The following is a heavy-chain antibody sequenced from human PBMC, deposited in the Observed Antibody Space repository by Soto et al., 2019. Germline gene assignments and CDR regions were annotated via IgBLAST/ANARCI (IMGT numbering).Heavy chain of an antibody. J-gene: IGHJ6*03. CDR3: AKTYYGDYTYYYYYYMDV. CDR2: ISGSGGST. Sequence: EVQLLESGGGLVQPGGSLRLSCAASGFAFSSYAMSWVRQAPGKGLEWVSVISGSGGSTYYADSVKGRFTISRDNSKNTLYLQINSLRAEDTAVYYCAKTYYGDYTYYYYYYMDVWGKGTTVTVSS. V-gene: IGHV3-23*01. D-gene: IGHD4-17*01. CDR1: GFAFSSYA.